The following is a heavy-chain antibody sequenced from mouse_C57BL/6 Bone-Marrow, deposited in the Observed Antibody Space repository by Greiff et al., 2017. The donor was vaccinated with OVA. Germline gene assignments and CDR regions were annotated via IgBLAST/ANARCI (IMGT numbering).Heavy chain of an antibody. Sequence: VQLQQSGAELVRPGASVKLSCTASGFNITDDYMHWVKQRPEQGLEWIGWIDPENGDTEYASKFQGKATITADTSSNPAYLQLSSLTAEDTAVYYCTSLYWYFDVWGTGTTVTVSA. D-gene: IGHD1-1*01. CDR1: GFNITDDY. J-gene: IGHJ1*03. CDR2: IDPENGDT. CDR3: TSLYWYFDV. V-gene: IGHV14-4*01.